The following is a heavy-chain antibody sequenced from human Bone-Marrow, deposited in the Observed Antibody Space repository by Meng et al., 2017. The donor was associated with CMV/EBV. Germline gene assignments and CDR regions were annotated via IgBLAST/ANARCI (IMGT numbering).Heavy chain of an antibody. D-gene: IGHD3-3*01. CDR3: ARGQNTILGPVIMPYY. CDR2: IYYSGTA. Sequence: GSLRLSCIVSGGSINNYFWTWIRQPPGRGLEWIGYIYYSGTANYNPSLKSRVTMSVDTSRNQFSLKVNSVTAADTAVYYCARGQNTILGPVIMPYYWGQGTLVTVSS. V-gene: IGHV4-59*01. CDR1: GGSINNYF. J-gene: IGHJ4*02.